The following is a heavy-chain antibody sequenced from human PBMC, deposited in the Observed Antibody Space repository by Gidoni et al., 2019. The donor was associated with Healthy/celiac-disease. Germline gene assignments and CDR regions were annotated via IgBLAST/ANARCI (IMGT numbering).Heavy chain of an antibody. Sequence: EVQLVESGGGLVKPGGSLRLSCAASGFTFSSYSMNWVRQAPGKGLEWVASISSSSSYIYYADSVKGRFTISRDNAKNSLYLQMNSLRAEDTAVYYCARDVEDIVVEFYYYGMDVWGQGTTVTVSS. D-gene: IGHD2-2*01. CDR2: ISSSSSYI. J-gene: IGHJ6*02. CDR3: ARDVEDIVVEFYYYGMDV. V-gene: IGHV3-21*01. CDR1: GFTFSSYS.